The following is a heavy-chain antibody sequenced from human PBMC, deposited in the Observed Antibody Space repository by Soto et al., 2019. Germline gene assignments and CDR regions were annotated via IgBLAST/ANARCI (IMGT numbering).Heavy chain of an antibody. D-gene: IGHD3-9*01. V-gene: IGHV4-4*07. CDR3: ATADYEILTGSYAMDV. CDR2: VSTSGAT. Sequence: SETLSLTCTVSDDFISSYYWNWIRQPAGKGLEWIGRVSTSGATNYNPSLESRVTMSVDTSKKQFSLKLTSVTAADTAVYFCATADYEILTGSYAMDVWGPGTKVTVFS. CDR1: DDFISSYY. J-gene: IGHJ6*02.